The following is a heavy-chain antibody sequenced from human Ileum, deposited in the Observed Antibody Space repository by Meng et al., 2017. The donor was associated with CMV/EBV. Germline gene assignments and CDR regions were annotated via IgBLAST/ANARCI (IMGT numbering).Heavy chain of an antibody. Sequence: GRLQESGPGLVKPSQTVSLSCTVSGASISRGDYYWSWIRQPPGKGLEWIGYIFFSGNTYYNPSLNNRVIISIDTPRNQFSLKVDSVTAADTAVYYCARFRIAALGNLFDPWGHGTLVTVSS. CDR3: ARFRIAALGNLFDP. D-gene: IGHD6-13*01. CDR2: IFFSGNT. V-gene: IGHV4-30-4*08. CDR1: GASISRGDYY. J-gene: IGHJ5*02.